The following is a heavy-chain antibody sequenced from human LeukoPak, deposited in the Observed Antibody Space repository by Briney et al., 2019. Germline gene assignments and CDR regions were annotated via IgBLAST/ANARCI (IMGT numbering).Heavy chain of an antibody. CDR2: IYYSGST. V-gene: IGHV4-59*12. CDR3: ARDRDLENFDY. J-gene: IGHJ4*02. Sequence: SETLSLTCTVSGGSISSYYWNWIRQPPGKGLEWIGYIYYSGSTNYNPSLKSRVTISLDTSKNQFSLSVRSVTAADSAVYYCARDRDLENFDYWGQGTLVTVSS. D-gene: IGHD1-1*01. CDR1: GGSISSYY.